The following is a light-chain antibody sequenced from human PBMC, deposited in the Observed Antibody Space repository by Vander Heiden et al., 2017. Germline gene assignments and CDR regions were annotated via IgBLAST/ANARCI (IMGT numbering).Light chain of an antibody. CDR1: SSDVGSYNL. CDR3: CSYAGSSTYV. V-gene: IGLV2-23*02. J-gene: IGLJ1*01. Sequence: QSALTQPASVSGSPGQSITISCTGTSSDVGSYNLASWYQQSPGKAPKLMIYEVSKRPSGVSNRFSGSKSGNTASLTISGLQAEDEADYYCCSYAGSSTYVFGTGTKVTVL. CDR2: EVS.